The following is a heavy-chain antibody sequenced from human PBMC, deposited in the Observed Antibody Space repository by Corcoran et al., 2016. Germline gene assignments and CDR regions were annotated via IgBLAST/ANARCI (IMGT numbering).Heavy chain of an antibody. Sequence: QVQLQESGPGLVKPSETLSLNCTVSGGTISSYYWCWIRQTAGKGLEWIGRIYTSGSTNYNPSLKIRVTMSVDTSKNQFSLMLSSVTAADTAVYYCARAESSGYYYWGQGTLVTVSS. CDR1: GGTISSYY. J-gene: IGHJ4*02. V-gene: IGHV4-4*07. CDR2: IYTSGST. D-gene: IGHD3-22*01. CDR3: ARAESSGYYY.